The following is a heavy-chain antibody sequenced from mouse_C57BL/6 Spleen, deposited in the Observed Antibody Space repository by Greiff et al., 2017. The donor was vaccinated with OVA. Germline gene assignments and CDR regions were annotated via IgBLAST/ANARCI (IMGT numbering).Heavy chain of an antibody. Sequence: QVQLQQPGAELVKPGASVKMSCKASGYTFTSYWITWVKQRPGQGLEWIGDIYPGSGSTNYNEKFKSKATLTVDTSSSTAYMQLSSLTSEDSAVYYCARDYSNYRSWFAYWGQGTLVTVSA. CDR1: GYTFTSYW. CDR3: ARDYSNYRSWFAY. D-gene: IGHD2-5*01. CDR2: IYPGSGST. V-gene: IGHV1-55*01. J-gene: IGHJ3*01.